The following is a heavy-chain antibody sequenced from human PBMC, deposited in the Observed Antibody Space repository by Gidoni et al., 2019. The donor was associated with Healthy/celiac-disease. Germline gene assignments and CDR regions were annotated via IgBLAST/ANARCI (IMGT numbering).Heavy chain of an antibody. CDR1: GYTFTGYY. CDR2: IKPNRGCT. Sequence: QVQLVQSGAEVKKPGASVKVSCKASGYTFTGYYMHWVRQAPGQGLEWMGWIKPNRGCTNYAQKFQGWVTMTRDTSISTAYMELSRLRSDHTAVYFWARGSLAAGECGMDVWGQGTTVTVSS. CDR3: ARGSLAAGECGMDV. J-gene: IGHJ6*02. V-gene: IGHV1-2*04. D-gene: IGHD6-13*01.